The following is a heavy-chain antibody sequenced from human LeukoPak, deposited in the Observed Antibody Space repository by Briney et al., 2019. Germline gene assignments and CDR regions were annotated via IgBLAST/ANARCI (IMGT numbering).Heavy chain of an antibody. CDR1: GYTVTSYY. CDR2: VNPSSISA. J-gene: IGHJ6*02. CDR3: ASVYQHGMDV. V-gene: IGHV1-46*01. D-gene: IGHD2-2*01. Sequence: ASVKVSCKASGYTVTSYYMHWVRQAPGQGLEWMGIVNPSSISASYAQKFQGRVTMTRDTSTGTVSMGLSSLRSDDTAVYYCASVYQHGMDVWGQGTTVTVSS.